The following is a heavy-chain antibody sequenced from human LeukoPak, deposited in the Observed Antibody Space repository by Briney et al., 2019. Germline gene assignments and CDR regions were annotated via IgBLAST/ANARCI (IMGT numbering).Heavy chain of an antibody. D-gene: IGHD4-17*01. CDR2: ISAYSGNT. J-gene: IGHJ4*02. CDR1: GYTFTGYY. Sequence: ASVKVSCKASGYTFTGYYMHWVRQAPGQGLEWMGWISAYSGNTNSAQKFQDRVTMTTDTSTSTAYMELRSLTSDDTAVYYCARGSRTTVLDYWGQGTLLTVSS. CDR3: ARGSRTTVLDY. V-gene: IGHV1-18*04.